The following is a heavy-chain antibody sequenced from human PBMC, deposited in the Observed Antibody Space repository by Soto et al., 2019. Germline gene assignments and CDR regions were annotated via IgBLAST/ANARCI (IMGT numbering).Heavy chain of an antibody. V-gene: IGHV3-30*18. CDR1: GFTFRSFG. J-gene: IGHJ4*02. D-gene: IGHD2-21*02. CDR2: ISYDGSDE. CDR3: AKRGTAHIVVVTASYYFDY. Sequence: GGSLRLSCAASGFTFRSFGMHWVRQAPGKGLEWVALISYDGSDEYYADSVKGRFTVSRDNSKNTLYLQMNSLRAEDTAVYYCAKRGTAHIVVVTASYYFDYWGQGTLVTVSS.